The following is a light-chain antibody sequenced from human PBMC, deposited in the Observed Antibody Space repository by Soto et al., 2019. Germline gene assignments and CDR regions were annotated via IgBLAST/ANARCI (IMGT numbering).Light chain of an antibody. J-gene: IGKJ2*01. V-gene: IGKV1-33*01. CDR1: QDISNY. CDR2: DAS. Sequence: DIQVTQSPSSMSASVGDRVTITCQASQDISNYLNWYQQKPGKAPKLLICDASNLETGIPSRFGGSGCGTDFTFTISSLQPEDIVTYYCQQYGNRPRTVGQGTKLEIK. CDR3: QQYGNRPRT.